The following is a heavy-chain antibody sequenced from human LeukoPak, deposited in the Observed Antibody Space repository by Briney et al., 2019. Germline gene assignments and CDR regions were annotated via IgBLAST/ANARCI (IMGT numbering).Heavy chain of an antibody. CDR3: ARLVLSFGELLYIDY. CDR1: GYTFTGYY. CDR2: INPNSGGT. J-gene: IGHJ4*02. D-gene: IGHD3-10*01. V-gene: IGHV1-2*02. Sequence: AASVKVSCKASGYTFTGYYMHWVRQAPGQGLEWMGWINPNSGGTNYAQKFQGRVTMTRDTSISAAYMELSRLRSDDTAVYYCARLVLSFGELLYIDYWGQGTLVTVSS.